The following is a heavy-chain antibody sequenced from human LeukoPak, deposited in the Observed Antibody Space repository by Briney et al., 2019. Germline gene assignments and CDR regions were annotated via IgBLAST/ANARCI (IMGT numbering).Heavy chain of an antibody. CDR1: GYTFTNYG. CDR3: ARERGLAYSSSPRGGFDAFDI. J-gene: IGHJ3*02. Sequence: VASVTVSCTASGYTFTNYGVSWVRQAPGQGLEWMGWISAYNGNTDYAQKLQGRVTMTTDTSTSTAYMELRSLRSDDTAVYYCARERGLAYSSSPRGGFDAFDIWGQGTMVTVSS. V-gene: IGHV1-18*01. CDR2: ISAYNGNT. D-gene: IGHD6-6*01.